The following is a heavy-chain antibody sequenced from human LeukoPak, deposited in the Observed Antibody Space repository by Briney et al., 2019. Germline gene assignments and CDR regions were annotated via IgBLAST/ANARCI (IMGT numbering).Heavy chain of an antibody. CDR2: INAGNGNT. Sequence: RASVKVSCKASGYTFTSYAMHWVRQAPGQRLEWMGWINAGNGNTKYSQKFQGRVTITRDTSASTAYMELSRLRSDDTAVYYCARDLGKNWGYGQKDAYYFDYWGQGTLVTVSS. CDR1: GYTFTSYA. D-gene: IGHD7-27*01. J-gene: IGHJ4*02. CDR3: ARDLGKNWGYGQKDAYYFDY. V-gene: IGHV1-3*01.